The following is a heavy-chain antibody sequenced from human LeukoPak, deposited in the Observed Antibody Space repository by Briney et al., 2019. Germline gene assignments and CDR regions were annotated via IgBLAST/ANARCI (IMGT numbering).Heavy chain of an antibody. Sequence: GGSLRLSCAASGFTFGDYYMSWIRQAPGKGLEWVSYISSSGSTIYYADSVKGRFTISRDNAKNSLYLQMNSLRAEDTAVYYCARDRARGVGKSSWFDPWGQGTLVTVSS. D-gene: IGHD3-10*01. J-gene: IGHJ5*02. CDR1: GFTFGDYY. CDR3: ARDRARGVGKSSWFDP. CDR2: ISSSGSTI. V-gene: IGHV3-11*04.